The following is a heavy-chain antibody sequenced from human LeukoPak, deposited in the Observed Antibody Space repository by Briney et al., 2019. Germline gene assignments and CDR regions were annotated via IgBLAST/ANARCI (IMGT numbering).Heavy chain of an antibody. J-gene: IGHJ2*01. D-gene: IGHD2-21*02. CDR3: ATDPRQRGDCCPDFDL. Sequence: GASVKVSCKVSGYTLTELSMHWVRQAPGKGLEWMGGFDPEDGETIYAQKFQGRVTMTEDTSTDTAYMELSSLRSEDTAVYYCATDPRQRGDCCPDFDLWGRGTLVTVSS. V-gene: IGHV1-24*01. CDR2: FDPEDGET. CDR1: GYTLTELS.